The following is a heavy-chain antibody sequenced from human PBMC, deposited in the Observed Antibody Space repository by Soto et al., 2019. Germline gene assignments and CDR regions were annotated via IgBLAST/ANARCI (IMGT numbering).Heavy chain of an antibody. CDR2: IYYSGST. Sequence: QVQLQESGPGLVKPSQTLSLTCTVSGGSISSGGYYWSWIRQHPGKGLEWIGYIYYSGSTYYNPSLKSGVTISVDTSKNQFSLKLGSVTAADTAVYYCARDVVRGWTVTENWYFDLWGRGTLVTVSS. D-gene: IGHD4-17*01. J-gene: IGHJ2*01. CDR1: GGSISSGGYY. CDR3: ARDVVRGWTVTENWYFDL. V-gene: IGHV4-31*03.